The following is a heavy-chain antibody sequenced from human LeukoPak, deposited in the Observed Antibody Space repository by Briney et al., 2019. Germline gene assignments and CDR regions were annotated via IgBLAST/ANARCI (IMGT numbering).Heavy chain of an antibody. CDR3: ARHFTYYDSSGYYRYFDY. CDR1: GGSISSGSYY. V-gene: IGHV4-61*02. CDR2: IYTSGST. D-gene: IGHD3-22*01. J-gene: IGHJ4*02. Sequence: SQTPSLTCTVSGGSISSGSYYWSWIRQPAGKGLEWIGRIYTSGSTNYNPSLKSRVTISVDTSKNQFSLKLSSVTAADTAVYYCARHFTYYDSSGYYRYFDYWGQGTLVTVSS.